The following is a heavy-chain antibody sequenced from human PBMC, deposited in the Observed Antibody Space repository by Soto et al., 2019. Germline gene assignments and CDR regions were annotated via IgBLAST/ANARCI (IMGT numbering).Heavy chain of an antibody. D-gene: IGHD5-18*01. CDR2: IYYSGST. J-gene: IGHJ4*02. V-gene: IGHV4-59*12. CDR1: GGSISSYY. CDR3: ARAGRGYSYGYCDY. Sequence: SETLSLTCSVSGGSISSYYWSWIRQPPGKGLEWIGYIYYSGSTNYNPSLKSRVTISVDTSKNQFSLKLSSVTAADTAVYYCARAGRGYSYGYCDYWGQGTLVTVSS.